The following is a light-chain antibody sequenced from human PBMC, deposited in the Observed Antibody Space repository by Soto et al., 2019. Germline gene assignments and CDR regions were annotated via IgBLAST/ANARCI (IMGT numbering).Light chain of an antibody. CDR1: SSNIGSNT. J-gene: IGLJ3*02. CDR3: AAWDDSLNGHWV. Sequence: QSVLTQPPSASGTPGQRVTISCSGSSSNIGSNTVKWYQQLPGTAPKLLIYNNNQRPSGVPDRFSGSKSGTSASLAISGLQSEDEADYYSAAWDDSLNGHWVFGGGTKLTVL. V-gene: IGLV1-44*01. CDR2: NNN.